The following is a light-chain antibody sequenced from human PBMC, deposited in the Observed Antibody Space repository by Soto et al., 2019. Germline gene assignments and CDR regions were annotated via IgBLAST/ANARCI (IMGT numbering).Light chain of an antibody. CDR2: RNN. J-gene: IGLJ1*01. Sequence: QSVLTQPPSASGTPGQGGTIACSGSTSNIGSNYVYWYQQLPGTAPKLLIYRNNQRPSGVPDRFSGSKSGTSASLAISVLRSDDEADYFCATWDDSLNGFDVFGTGTKVTVL. CDR1: TSNIGSNY. CDR3: ATWDDSLNGFDV. V-gene: IGLV1-47*01.